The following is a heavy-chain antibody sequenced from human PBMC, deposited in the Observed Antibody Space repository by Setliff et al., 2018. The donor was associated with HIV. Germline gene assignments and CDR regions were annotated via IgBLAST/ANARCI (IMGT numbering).Heavy chain of an antibody. Sequence: PGGSLRLSCAASGFTLSNYEINWVRQAPGKGLEWVALIWYDGSHETYADSVRGRFSISRDNSKNTLYLQMDSLRPEDTGFYYCAKDPFTSSWYGFDYWGQGALVTVSS. CDR3: AKDPFTSSWYGFDY. V-gene: IGHV3-30*02. J-gene: IGHJ4*02. D-gene: IGHD6-13*01. CDR2: IWYDGSHE. CDR1: GFTLSNYE.